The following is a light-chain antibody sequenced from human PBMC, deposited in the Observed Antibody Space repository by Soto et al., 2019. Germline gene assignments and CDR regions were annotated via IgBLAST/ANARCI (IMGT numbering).Light chain of an antibody. CDR3: SSYTSTNTVI. Sequence: SALTQPASVSGSPGQSITISCAGTSSDVGAYNFVSWYQQHPGKAPKLMIYDVSQRPPGVSDRFSGSKSGNTASLTISVLQPEDEAYYFCSSYTSTNTVIFGGGTKLTVL. J-gene: IGLJ2*01. V-gene: IGLV2-14*03. CDR1: SSDVGAYNF. CDR2: DVS.